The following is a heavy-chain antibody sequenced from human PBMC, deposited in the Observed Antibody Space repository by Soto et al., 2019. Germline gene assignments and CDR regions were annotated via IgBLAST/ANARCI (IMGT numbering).Heavy chain of an antibody. CDR2: IYWNDDK. V-gene: IGHV2-5*01. Sequence: SGPTLVNPTQTLTLTCTFSGFSLSTSGVGVGWIRQPPGKALEWLALIYWNDDKRYSPSLKSRLTITKDTSKNQVVLTMTNMDPVDTATYYCAHRLECSSKRCYFRAWLDPWGQGTLVTVSS. CDR1: GFSLSTSGVG. CDR3: AHRLECSSKRCYFRAWLDP. D-gene: IGHD2-2*01. J-gene: IGHJ5*02.